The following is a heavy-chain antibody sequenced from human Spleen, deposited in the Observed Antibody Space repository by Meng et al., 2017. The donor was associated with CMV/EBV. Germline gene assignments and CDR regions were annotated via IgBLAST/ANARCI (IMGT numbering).Heavy chain of an antibody. V-gene: IGHV1-18*01. CDR3: ARVQLSGVFDY. Sequence: QVRLVQSGAEVKKPGASVKVSCKISGDTFTNSGITWVRQAPGQGLEWMGWINTYNDNSNSAQELQGRLTMTTDTSTKTAHMELRSLTSDDTAIYYCARVQLSGVFDYWGQGTLVTVSS. CDR1: GDTFTNSG. J-gene: IGHJ4*02. D-gene: IGHD1-26*01. CDR2: INTYNDNS.